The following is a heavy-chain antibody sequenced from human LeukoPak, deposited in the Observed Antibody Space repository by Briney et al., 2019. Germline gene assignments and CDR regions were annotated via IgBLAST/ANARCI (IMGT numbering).Heavy chain of an antibody. CDR2: IGTAGDP. CDR1: GFTFSTYD. J-gene: IGHJ4*02. Sequence: GGSLRLSCAASGFTFSTYDMHWVRQAPGKGLEWVSAIGTAGDPYYPGSVRGQFTISRENAKNSLYLQMNSLRAGDTAVYYCARGYVYSYDYWGQGTLVTVSS. D-gene: IGHD5-18*01. V-gene: IGHV3-13*05. CDR3: ARGYVYSYDY.